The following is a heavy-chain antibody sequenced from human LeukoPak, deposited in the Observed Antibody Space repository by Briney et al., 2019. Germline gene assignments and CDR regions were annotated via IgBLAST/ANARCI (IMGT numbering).Heavy chain of an antibody. J-gene: IGHJ4*02. V-gene: IGHV3-7*01. CDR3: ARDRVWTVLY. CDR2: INQDGSEK. CDR1: GFTFRGYW. Sequence: PGGSLRLSCAASGFTFRGYWMSWVRQAPGKGLEWVANINQDGSEKYYVDSVKGRFTISRDNAKNSVYLQMNSLRAEDTAVYYCARDRVWTVLYWGQGTLVSVSS. D-gene: IGHD6-13*01.